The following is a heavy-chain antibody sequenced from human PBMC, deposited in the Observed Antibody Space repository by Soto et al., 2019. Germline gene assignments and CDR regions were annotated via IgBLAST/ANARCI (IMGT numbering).Heavy chain of an antibody. V-gene: IGHV3-7*01. CDR2: IKQDGSEK. CDR3: ARDNGRFRVVNLYYMDV. D-gene: IGHD3-3*01. CDR1: GFTFSSDW. Sequence: GGFLRLSCAASGFTFSSDWMSWVRQAPGKGLEWVANIKQDGSEKYYVDSVKGRFTISRDNAKNSLYLQMNSLRAEDTAVYYCARDNGRFRVVNLYYMDVWGKGTTDTVS. J-gene: IGHJ6*03.